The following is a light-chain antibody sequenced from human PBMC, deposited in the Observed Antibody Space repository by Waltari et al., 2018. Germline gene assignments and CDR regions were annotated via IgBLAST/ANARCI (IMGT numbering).Light chain of an antibody. V-gene: IGKV4-1*01. CDR1: QSVLYSSNENNY. CDR2: WAS. CDR3: QQYYGTPLT. J-gene: IGKJ4*01. Sequence: DIVMTQSPDSLAVSLGERATINCKSSQSVLYSSNENNYLGWYQQTPGRPPKLLIYWASTRECGVPDRFSGSGSGTDFTLTISSLQAEDVAVYYCQQYYGTPLTFGGGTRVEIK.